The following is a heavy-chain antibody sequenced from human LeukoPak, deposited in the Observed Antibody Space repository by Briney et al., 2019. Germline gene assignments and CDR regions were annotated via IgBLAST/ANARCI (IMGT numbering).Heavy chain of an antibody. V-gene: IGHV3-30*04. Sequence: GGSLRLSCVASGVTLSNYAMSWVRQAPGKGLEWVAVISYDGSNKYYADSVKGRFTISRDNSKNTLYLQMNSLRAEDTAVYYCAREGRTVSSSSSDYWGQGTLVTVSS. J-gene: IGHJ4*02. CDR3: AREGRTVSSSSSDY. D-gene: IGHD6-13*01. CDR2: ISYDGSNK. CDR1: GVTLSNYA.